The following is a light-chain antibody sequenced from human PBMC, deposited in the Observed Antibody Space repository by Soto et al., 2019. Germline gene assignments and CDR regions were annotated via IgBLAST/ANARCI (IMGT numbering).Light chain of an antibody. Sequence: DIQMTQSPSSLSASVGERVTITCRASQSISNYLNWYQQKPGKAANLLLHTVYRLQSGVPSRFSGSGSGTNFSLTISRLQPEDFATYYCQPSYDTPRTVGPGTQVEIK. CDR2: TVY. CDR1: QSISNY. CDR3: QPSYDTPRT. V-gene: IGKV1-39*01. J-gene: IGKJ1*01.